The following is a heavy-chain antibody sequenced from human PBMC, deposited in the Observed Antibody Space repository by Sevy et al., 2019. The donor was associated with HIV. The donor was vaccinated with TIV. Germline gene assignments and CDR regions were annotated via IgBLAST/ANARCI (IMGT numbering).Heavy chain of an antibody. V-gene: IGHV3-48*02. CDR1: GFTFSSYS. CDR3: ARRSHYDSSGYYYHFDY. CDR2: ISTSSTI. D-gene: IGHD3-22*01. Sequence: GGSLRLSCAASGFTFSSYSMYWVRQAPGTGLEWVSYISTSSTIFYADSVKGRFTISRDNAKNSLYLQMNGLRDEDTAVYYCARRSHYDSSGYYYHFDYWGQRTLVTVSS. J-gene: IGHJ4*02.